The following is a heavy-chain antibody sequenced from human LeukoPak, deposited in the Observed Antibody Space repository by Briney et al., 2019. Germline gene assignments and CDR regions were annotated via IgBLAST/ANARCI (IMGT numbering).Heavy chain of an antibody. J-gene: IGHJ6*02. CDR1: GGSFSGYY. Sequence: PSETLSLTCAVYGGSFSGYYWSWIRQPPGKGLEWIGEINHSGSTNYNPSLKSRVTISVDTSKNQFSLKLGSVTAADTAVYYCARGIPRITMVRGVPKTYGMDVWGQGTTVTASS. CDR2: INHSGST. CDR3: ARGIPRITMVRGVPKTYGMDV. V-gene: IGHV4-34*01. D-gene: IGHD3-10*01.